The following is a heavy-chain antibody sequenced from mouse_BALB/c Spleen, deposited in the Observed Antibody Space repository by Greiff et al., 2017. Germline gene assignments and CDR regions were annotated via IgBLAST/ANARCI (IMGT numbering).Heavy chain of an antibody. V-gene: IGHV5-4*02. D-gene: IGHD1-1*01. Sequence: EVQVVESGGGLVKPGGSLKLSCAASGFTFSDYYMYWVRQTPEKRLEWVATISDGGSYTYYPDSVKGRVTISRDNAKNNLYLQMSSLKSEDTAMYYCARYGSIYDFDYWGQGTTLTVSS. J-gene: IGHJ2*01. CDR2: ISDGGSYT. CDR3: ARYGSIYDFDY. CDR1: GFTFSDYY.